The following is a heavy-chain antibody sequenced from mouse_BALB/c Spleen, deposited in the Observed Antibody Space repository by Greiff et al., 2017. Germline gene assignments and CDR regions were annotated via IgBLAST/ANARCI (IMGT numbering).Heavy chain of an antibody. D-gene: IGHD2-4*01. Sequence: DVQLVESGGGLVKPGGSLKLSCAASGFTFSSYAMSWVRQTPEKRLEWVASISSGGSTYYPDSVKGRFTISRDNARNILYLQMSSLRSEDTAMYYCARFSTMITFYAMDYWGQGTSVTVSS. CDR3: ARFSTMITFYAMDY. J-gene: IGHJ4*01. V-gene: IGHV5-6-5*01. CDR2: ISSGGST. CDR1: GFTFSSYA.